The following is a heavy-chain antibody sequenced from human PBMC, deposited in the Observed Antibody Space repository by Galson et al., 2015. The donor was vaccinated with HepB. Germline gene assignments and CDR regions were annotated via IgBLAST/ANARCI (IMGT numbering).Heavy chain of an antibody. J-gene: IGHJ6*03. CDR2: MNTNTGKP. CDR3: ARSPLRFLDWLPYYDYYYMDV. V-gene: IGHV7-4-1*02. D-gene: IGHD3-3*01. Sequence: SVKVSCKASGYTFTDYVVNWVRQAPGQGLEWMGWMNTNTGKPTYAPGFAGRFVFSLDTSVTTAYLQISSLETYDTAVYYCARSPLRFLDWLPYYDYYYMDVWGEGTTVTVSS. CDR1: GYTFTDYV.